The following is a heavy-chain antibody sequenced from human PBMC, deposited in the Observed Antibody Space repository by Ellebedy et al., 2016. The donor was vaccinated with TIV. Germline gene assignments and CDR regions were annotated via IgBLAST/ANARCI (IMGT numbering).Heavy chain of an antibody. CDR2: IKQDGSEE. V-gene: IGHV3-7*04. Sequence: GGSLRLXCAASGFTFSSYAMSWVRQAPGKGLEWVANIKQDGSEEFYVDSVKGRFTISRDNANNSLYLQMNSLRAEDTAVYYCARVLLWFGELFYDWGQGTLVTVSS. CDR3: ARVLLWFGELFYD. CDR1: GFTFSSYA. J-gene: IGHJ4*02. D-gene: IGHD3-10*01.